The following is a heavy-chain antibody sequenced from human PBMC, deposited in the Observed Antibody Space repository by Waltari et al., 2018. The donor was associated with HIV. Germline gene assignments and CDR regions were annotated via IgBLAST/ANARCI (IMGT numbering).Heavy chain of an antibody. V-gene: IGHV3-53*01. CDR3: ARDITGFADH. D-gene: IGHD1-20*01. CDR1: GFTVSSNQ. Sequence: EVQLMESGGGLIQPGGSLRLSCAASGFTVSSNQMSWVRQAPGKGLEYVSVIYIGGSTYYADSVKGRFTISRDSSKNTVLLQLDSLRAEDTAMYFCARDITGFADHWGQGTLVTVSS. J-gene: IGHJ4*02. CDR2: IYIGGST.